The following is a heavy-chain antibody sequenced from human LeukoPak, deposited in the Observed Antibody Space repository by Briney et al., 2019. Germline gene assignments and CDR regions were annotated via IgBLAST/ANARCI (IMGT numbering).Heavy chain of an antibody. V-gene: IGHV4-39*07. D-gene: IGHD2-2*01. CDR1: GGAISSSYYY. J-gene: IGHJ6*03. Sequence: PSETLSLTCSVSGGAISSSYYYWGWIRQPPGKGLECIGSIYYSGSTYYDPSLRSRVTISVDTSKNQFSLRLSSVTAADTAVYYCARGRRVPAAIYYYYYYMDVWGKGTTVTISS. CDR3: ARGRRVPAAIYYYYYYMDV. CDR2: IYYSGST.